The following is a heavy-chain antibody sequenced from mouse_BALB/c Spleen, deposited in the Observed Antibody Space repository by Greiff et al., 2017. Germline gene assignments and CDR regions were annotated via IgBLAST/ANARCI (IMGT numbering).Heavy chain of an antibody. Sequence: VQLQESGAELVKPGASVKLSCKASGHTFTSYYMYWVKQRPGQGLEWIGEINPSNGGTNFNEKFKSKATLTVDKSSSTAYMQLSSLTSEDSAVYYCARWLPSYYYAMDYWGQGTSVTVSS. J-gene: IGHJ4*01. CDR2: INPSNGGT. V-gene: IGHV1S81*02. CDR1: GHTFTSYY. CDR3: ARWLPSYYYAMDY. D-gene: IGHD2-2*01.